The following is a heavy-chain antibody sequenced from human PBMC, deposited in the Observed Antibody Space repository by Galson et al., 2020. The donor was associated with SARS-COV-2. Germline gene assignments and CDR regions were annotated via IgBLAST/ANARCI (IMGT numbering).Heavy chain of an antibody. CDR3: AKDGGYSYGSDYYYYGMDV. D-gene: IGHD5-18*01. J-gene: IGHJ6*02. CDR1: GFTLSSYG. CDR2: IWYEGSNK. Sequence: GGSMSPASAASGFTLSSYGMHWDRQAPDKGMEWVEAIWYEGSNKSHADSVKGRFTISRDNSKNTLYLQMNSLRAEDTAVYYCAKDGGYSYGSDYYYYGMDVWGQGTTVAVSS. V-gene: IGHV3-33*06.